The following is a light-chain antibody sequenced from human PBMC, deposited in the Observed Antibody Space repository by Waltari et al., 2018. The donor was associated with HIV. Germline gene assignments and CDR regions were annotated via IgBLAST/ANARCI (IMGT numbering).Light chain of an antibody. CDR1: TAPNIARAD. J-gene: IGLJ1*01. V-gene: IGLV1-47*01. CDR3: AAWDDSLSGYV. Sequence: QSVLSQPPSASGTPGQRPPIACSASTAPNIARADVRWFRQVPGAAPRLLMYQTDQRPSWVTDRFSGSKSGTSASLVISGLRSEDEAHYYCAAWDDSLSGYVFGTGTKVIVL. CDR2: QTD.